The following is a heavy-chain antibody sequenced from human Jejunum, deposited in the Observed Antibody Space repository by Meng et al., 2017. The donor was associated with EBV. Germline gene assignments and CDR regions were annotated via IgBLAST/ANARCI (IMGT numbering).Heavy chain of an antibody. CDR2: INTRTGNP. Sequence: QVHLVQSGSELKKPGASVKVSCKASGYTFSRYAMNWVRQAPGQGLEWMGWINTRTGNPAYAQGFTGRFVFSLDTSVSTAYLQISSLKAEDTAAYYCASDISTATFGYWGQGTLVTVSS. V-gene: IGHV7-4-1*02. CDR3: ASDISTATFGY. J-gene: IGHJ4*02. D-gene: IGHD2-21*02. CDR1: GYTFSRYA.